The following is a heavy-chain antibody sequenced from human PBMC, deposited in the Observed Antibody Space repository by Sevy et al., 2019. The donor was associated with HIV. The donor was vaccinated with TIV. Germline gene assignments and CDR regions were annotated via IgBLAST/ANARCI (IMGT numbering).Heavy chain of an antibody. V-gene: IGHV3-30-3*01. CDR3: ARDQGYDILTGALLFDY. J-gene: IGHJ4*02. D-gene: IGHD3-9*01. CDR1: GFTFSSYA. CDR2: ISYDGSNK. Sequence: GGSLRLSCAASGFTFSSYALHWVRQAPGKGLEWVAVISYDGSNKYYADSVKGRFTISRDNSKNTQYLQMNSLRAEDTAVYYCARDQGYDILTGALLFDYWGQGTLVTVSS.